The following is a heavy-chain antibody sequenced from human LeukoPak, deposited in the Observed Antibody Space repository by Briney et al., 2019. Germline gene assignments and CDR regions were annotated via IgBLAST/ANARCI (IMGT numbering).Heavy chain of an antibody. CDR1: GYTFSGYY. V-gene: IGHV1-2*02. Sequence: ASVKVSCKASGYTFSGYYMHWVRQAPGQGLEWMGWINPNSGGTNYAQKFQGRVTMTRDTSISTAYMELSRLRSDDTAVYYCARESRRSYYGSGERTGDDFDIWGQGTMVTVSS. CDR2: INPNSGGT. J-gene: IGHJ3*02. D-gene: IGHD3-10*01. CDR3: ARESRRSYYGSGERTGDDFDI.